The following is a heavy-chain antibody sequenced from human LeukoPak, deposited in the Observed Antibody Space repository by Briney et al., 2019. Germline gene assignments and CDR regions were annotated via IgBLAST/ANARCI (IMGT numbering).Heavy chain of an antibody. D-gene: IGHD3-10*01. Sequence: PGGSLRLSCAAFGLTFSNYAMYWVRQAPGKGLEYVSGTSRNGDSTDYGNSVKGRFTISRDNSKNTLYLQMGGLRAEDMGVYYCARDSESGDLRLQHWGQGTLVTVSS. CDR3: ARDSESGDLRLQH. CDR2: TSRNGDST. CDR1: GLTFSNYA. V-gene: IGHV3-64*01. J-gene: IGHJ1*01.